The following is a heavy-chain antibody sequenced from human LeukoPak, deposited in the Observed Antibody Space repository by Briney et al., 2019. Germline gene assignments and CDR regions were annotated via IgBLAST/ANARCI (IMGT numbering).Heavy chain of an antibody. Sequence: SETLSLTCTASGGSISSYYWSWIRQPPGKGLEWIGYIYYSGSTNYNPSLKSRVTISVDTSKNQFSLKLSSVTAADTAVYYCARGIYGDYAPSSFDYWGQGTLVTVSS. D-gene: IGHD4-17*01. J-gene: IGHJ4*02. CDR1: GGSISSYY. CDR3: ARGIYGDYAPSSFDY. CDR2: IYYSGST. V-gene: IGHV4-59*01.